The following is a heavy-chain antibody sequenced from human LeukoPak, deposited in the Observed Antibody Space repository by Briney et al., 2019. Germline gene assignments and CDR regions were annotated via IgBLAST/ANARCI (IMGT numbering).Heavy chain of an antibody. V-gene: IGHV3-48*01. Sequence: PGGSLRLSCAASGFTFSNYNMNWVRQAPGKGLEWVSYISSSSTTIYYADSVRGRFTISRDNAKNSLYVQMNSLRVEDTAVYYCARDPLSSSSFDLWGQGTLVTVSS. CDR2: ISSSSTTI. CDR1: GFTFSNYN. CDR3: ARDPLSSSSFDL. D-gene: IGHD6-13*01. J-gene: IGHJ4*02.